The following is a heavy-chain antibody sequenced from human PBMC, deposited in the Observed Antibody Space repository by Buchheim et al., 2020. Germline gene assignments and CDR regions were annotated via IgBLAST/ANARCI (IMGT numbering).Heavy chain of an antibody. CDR3: ARQTTIFGVVKYNWFDP. J-gene: IGHJ5*02. Sequence: QVQLQESGPGLVKPSQTLSLTCTVSGGSISSGSYYWSWIRQPAGKGLEWIGRIYTSGSTNYNPPLKSRVTISVDTSKNQFSLKLSSVTAADTAVYYCARQTTIFGVVKYNWFDPWGQGTL. CDR1: GGSISSGSYY. CDR2: IYTSGST. V-gene: IGHV4-61*02. D-gene: IGHD3-3*01.